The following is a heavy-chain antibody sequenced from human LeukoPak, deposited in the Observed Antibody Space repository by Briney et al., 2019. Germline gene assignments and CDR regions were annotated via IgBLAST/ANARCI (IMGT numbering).Heavy chain of an antibody. CDR2: IKQDGSEK. Sequence: GGSLRLSCAASGFTFSSYGMSWVRQAPGKGLEWVANIKQDGSEKYYVGSVKGRFTISRDNAKNSLYLQMNSLRAEDTAVYFCARDQGYGYDYWGQGTLVTVSS. V-gene: IGHV3-7*04. D-gene: IGHD5-18*01. J-gene: IGHJ4*02. CDR1: GFTFSSYG. CDR3: ARDQGYGYDY.